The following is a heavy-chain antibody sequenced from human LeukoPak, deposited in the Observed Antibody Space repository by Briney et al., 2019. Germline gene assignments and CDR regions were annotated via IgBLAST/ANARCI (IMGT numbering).Heavy chain of an antibody. CDR2: IYHSGST. CDR3: ARTAATLAPYFDY. V-gene: IGHV4-30-2*01. Sequence: SQTLSLTCAVSGGSISSGGYSWSWIRQPPGKGLEWIGYIYHSGSTYYNPSLKSRVTISVDTSKNQFSLKLSSVTAADTAVYYCARTAATLAPYFDYWGQGTLVTVSS. J-gene: IGHJ4*02. D-gene: IGHD2-15*01. CDR1: GGSISSGGYS.